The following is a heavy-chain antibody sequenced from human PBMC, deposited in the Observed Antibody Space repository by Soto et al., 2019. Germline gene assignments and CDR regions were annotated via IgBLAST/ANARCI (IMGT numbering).Heavy chain of an antibody. D-gene: IGHD3-22*01. CDR1: GYTFTSYA. CDR2: INAGNGNT. CDR3: ARPDYYDSSGYPALEY. J-gene: IGHJ4*02. Sequence: QAQLVQSGAEVKKPGASVKVSCKASGYTFTSYAMHWVRQAPGQRLEWMGWINAGNGNTKYSQKFQGRVTITRDTSASTAYMELSSLRSEDTAGYYCARPDYYDSSGYPALEYWGQGTLVTVSS. V-gene: IGHV1-3*01.